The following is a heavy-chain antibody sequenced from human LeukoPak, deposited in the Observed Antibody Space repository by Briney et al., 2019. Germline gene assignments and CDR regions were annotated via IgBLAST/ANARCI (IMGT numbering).Heavy chain of an antibody. CDR2: IDAAGRT. J-gene: IGHJ6*03. V-gene: IGHV4-61*02. D-gene: IGHD7-27*01. Sequence: SQTLSLTCTVSGGSISSGGSIGSFYWTWIRQPAGKGLEWIGRIDAAGRTNYNPSLRGPVTISVDTSKNQFSLRLSSVTAADAAVYYCARDRITGATRDFYYYYMDVWGKGTTVTVSS. CDR3: ARDRITGATRDFYYYYMDV. CDR1: GGSISSGGSIGSFY.